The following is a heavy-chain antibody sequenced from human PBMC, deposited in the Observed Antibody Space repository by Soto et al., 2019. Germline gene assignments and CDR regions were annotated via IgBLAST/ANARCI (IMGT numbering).Heavy chain of an antibody. V-gene: IGHV3-23*01. D-gene: IGHD1-1*01. CDR1: GFTFNAYS. CDR2: ISTSGGST. Sequence: DVQLLESRGSLVQPGGSLRLSCAASGFTFNAYSLSWVRQAPGKGLEWVSAISTSGGSTYYADSVKGRFTISRDNSQNALYLQLNSLRAEDTAVYYCARPDGPTYNFRYWGQGTLVTVSS. CDR3: ARPDGPTYNFRY. J-gene: IGHJ4*02.